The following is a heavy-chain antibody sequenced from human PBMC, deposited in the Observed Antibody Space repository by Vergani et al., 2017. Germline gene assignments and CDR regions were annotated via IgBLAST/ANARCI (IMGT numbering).Heavy chain of an antibody. CDR2: INPNSGGT. V-gene: IGHV1-2*02. D-gene: IGHD2-2*01. CDR3: ARYNGYCSSTSCWQDYYYAMDV. Sequence: QVQLVQSGAEVKKPGASVKVSCKASGYTFTGYYMHWVRQAPGQGLEWMGWINPNSGGTNYAQKFQGRVTMTRDTSISTAYMELSRLRSEDTAVYYCARYNGYCSSTSCWQDYYYAMDVWGQGTTVTVSS. J-gene: IGHJ6*02. CDR1: GYTFTGYY.